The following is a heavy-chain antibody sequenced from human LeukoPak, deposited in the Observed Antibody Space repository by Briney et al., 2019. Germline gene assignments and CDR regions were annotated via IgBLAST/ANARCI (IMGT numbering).Heavy chain of an antibody. CDR3: ARDREYGLYMDV. Sequence: SGTLSLTCTVSGGSISSYYWSWIRQPPGKGLEWIGYIYYSGSTNYNPSLKSRVTISVDTSKNQFSLKLSSVTAADTAVYYCARDREYGLYMDVWGKGTTVTVSS. CDR2: IYYSGST. CDR1: GGSISSYY. D-gene: IGHD3-10*01. J-gene: IGHJ6*03. V-gene: IGHV4-59*01.